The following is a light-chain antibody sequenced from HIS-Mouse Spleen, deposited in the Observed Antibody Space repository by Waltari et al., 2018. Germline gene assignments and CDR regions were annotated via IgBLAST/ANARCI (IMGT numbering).Light chain of an antibody. Sequence: QSSLTQPRSVSGSPGQSVTIPCTGTSSAVGSDNLVSWYQQHPGKAPKLMIYEGSKRPSGVSNRFSGSKSGNTASLTISGLQAEDEADYYCCSYAGSSTVVFGGGTKLTVL. CDR1: SSAVGSDNL. J-gene: IGLJ2*01. CDR2: EGS. CDR3: CSYAGSSTVV. V-gene: IGLV2-23*01.